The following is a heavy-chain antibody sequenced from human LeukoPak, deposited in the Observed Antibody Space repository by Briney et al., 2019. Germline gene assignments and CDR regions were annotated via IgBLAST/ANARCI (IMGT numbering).Heavy chain of an antibody. CDR1: GSTFSSYG. Sequence: PGGSLRLSCAASGSTFSSYGMHWVRQAPGKGLEWVAVIWYDGSNKYYADSVKGRFTISRDNSKNTLYLQMNSLRAEDTAVYYCAKWKADYGDYLFDYWGQGTLVTVSS. D-gene: IGHD4-17*01. CDR3: AKWKADYGDYLFDY. J-gene: IGHJ4*02. CDR2: IWYDGSNK. V-gene: IGHV3-33*06.